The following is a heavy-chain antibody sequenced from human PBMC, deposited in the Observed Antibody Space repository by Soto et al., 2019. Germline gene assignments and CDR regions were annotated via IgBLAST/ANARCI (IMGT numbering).Heavy chain of an antibody. D-gene: IGHD2-15*01. CDR2: IYYSGST. J-gene: IGHJ5*02. V-gene: IGHV4-31*03. CDR3: AREITTQYCSGGSCLGRWFDP. Sequence: QVQLQESGPGLVKPSQTLSLTCTVSGGSISSGGYYWSWIRQHPGKGLEWIGYIYYSGSTYYNPSLKSRVTISVDTSKNQFSLKLSSVTAADTAVYYCAREITTQYCSGGSCLGRWFDPWGQGTLVTVSS. CDR1: GGSISSGGYY.